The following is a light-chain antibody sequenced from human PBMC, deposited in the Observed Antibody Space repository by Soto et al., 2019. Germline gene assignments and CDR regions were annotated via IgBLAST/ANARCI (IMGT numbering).Light chain of an antibody. CDR3: QQFGSSPPWT. J-gene: IGKJ1*01. CDR2: GAS. V-gene: IGKV3-20*01. CDR1: QSVTSSY. Sequence: EIVLTQSPGTLSLSPGERATLSCRASQSVTSSYLAWYQHKRGQAPRLLIYGASNRATGIPDRFSGSGSGTDFTLTISRLEPEDFAVYYCQQFGSSPPWTFGQGTQVEIK.